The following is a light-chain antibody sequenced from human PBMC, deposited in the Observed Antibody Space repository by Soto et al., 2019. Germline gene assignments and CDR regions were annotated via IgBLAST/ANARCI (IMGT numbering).Light chain of an antibody. Sequence: DIVLTQSPDTLSLSPGERATLSCRASQSVGSSLAWYQQKPGQAPRLLIYDASKRATGIPARFSGSGSGTDFTLTISSLEPEDFAVYSCQQRSNWPPEVTFGPGTKVDIK. CDR2: DAS. V-gene: IGKV3-11*01. CDR1: QSVGSS. CDR3: QQRSNWPPEVT. J-gene: IGKJ3*01.